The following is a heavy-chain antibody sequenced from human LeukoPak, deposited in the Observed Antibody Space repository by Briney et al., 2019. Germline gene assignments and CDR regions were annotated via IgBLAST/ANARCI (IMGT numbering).Heavy chain of an antibody. V-gene: IGHV3-48*01. Sequence: GGSLRLTCAASGFTFNTYSMNWVSQAPGKGLEWVSYITSSSSSIYYADSVKGRFTISRDNAKNSLYLQMNSLRAEDTAVYYCARDNMGFDYWGQGTLVTVYS. D-gene: IGHD2/OR15-2a*01. CDR1: GFTFNTYS. J-gene: IGHJ4*02. CDR2: ITSSSSSI. CDR3: ARDNMGFDY.